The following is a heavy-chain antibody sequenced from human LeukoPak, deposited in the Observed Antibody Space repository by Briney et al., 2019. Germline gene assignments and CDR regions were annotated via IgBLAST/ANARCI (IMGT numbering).Heavy chain of an antibody. CDR3: ARARGNTYGYFEY. V-gene: IGHV3-74*01. Sequence: GGSLRLSCAASGLTLSGYWMHWVRQAPGKGLVWVSRINGDASSTGYADSVKGRFTVSRDNAKSTLYLQMNSLRVEDTAVYYCARARGNTYGYFEYWGQGTLVTVSS. D-gene: IGHD5-18*01. J-gene: IGHJ4*02. CDR2: INGDASST. CDR1: GLTLSGYW.